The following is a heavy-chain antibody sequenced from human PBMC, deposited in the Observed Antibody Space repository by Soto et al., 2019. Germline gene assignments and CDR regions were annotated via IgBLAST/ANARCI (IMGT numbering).Heavy chain of an antibody. D-gene: IGHD2-2*01. CDR1: GYTFTSYG. J-gene: IGHJ6*02. V-gene: IGHV1-18*01. Sequence: ASVKVSCKASGYTFTSYGISWVRQAPGQGLEWMGWISAYNGNTNYAQKLQGRVTMTTDTSTSTAYMELRSLRSDDTAVYYCARIDIVVVPAAIGYYYYGMDVWGQGTTVTV. CDR2: ISAYNGNT. CDR3: ARIDIVVVPAAIGYYYYGMDV.